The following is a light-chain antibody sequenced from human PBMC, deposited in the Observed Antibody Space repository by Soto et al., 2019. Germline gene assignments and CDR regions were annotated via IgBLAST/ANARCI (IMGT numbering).Light chain of an antibody. CDR2: SAS. CDR1: RGISSY. Sequence: IQLTQSPSSLSASVGDRVTITCQASRGISSYLAWYQQKPVKAPKLLVYSASTLQSGVPSRFSGSGSGPDFTLTISSLQPEDSATYFCQQLNSYPQTSGQGTLPEVK. V-gene: IGKV1-9*01. CDR3: QQLNSYPQT. J-gene: IGKJ5*01.